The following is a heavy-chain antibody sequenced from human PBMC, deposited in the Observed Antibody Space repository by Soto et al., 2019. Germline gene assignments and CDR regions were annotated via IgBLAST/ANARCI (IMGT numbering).Heavy chain of an antibody. J-gene: IGHJ4*02. D-gene: IGHD3-22*01. V-gene: IGHV3-11*01. Sequence: GGSLRLSSAASGFTFSDYYMRWIRQAPGKGLEWVSYISSSGSTTYYADSVKGRFTISRDKAKNSLYLQMNSLRAEDTAVYYCARDLGYYDSSGYFDYWGQGTLVTVSS. CDR2: ISSSGSTT. CDR3: ARDLGYYDSSGYFDY. CDR1: GFTFSDYY.